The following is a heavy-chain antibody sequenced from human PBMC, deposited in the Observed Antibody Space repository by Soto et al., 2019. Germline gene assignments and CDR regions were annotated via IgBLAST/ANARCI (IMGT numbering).Heavy chain of an antibody. V-gene: IGHV1-69*12. CDR1: GGTFSXYX. CDR2: IIPIFGTA. CDR3: ARAXXXSSXXXXXXYGMDV. J-gene: IGHJ6*02. D-gene: IGHD6-6*01. Sequence: QVQLVQSGAEVKKPGXXXKXSXXASGGTFSXYXIXWVRQAPGQGLEWMGGIIPIFGTANYAQKFQGRVTITADESTSTAYMELSSLRSEDTAVYYCARAXXXSSXXXXXXYGMDVWGQGTTVTVSS.